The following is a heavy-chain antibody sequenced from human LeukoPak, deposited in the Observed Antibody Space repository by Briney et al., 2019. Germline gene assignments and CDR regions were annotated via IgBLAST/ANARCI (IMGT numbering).Heavy chain of an antibody. J-gene: IGHJ5*02. V-gene: IGHV5-51*01. D-gene: IGHD2-2*01. CDR2: IYPGDSDT. CDR3: ARGALPAANWFDP. CDR1: GSRFTSYW. Sequence: GESLKISCKGSGSRFTSYWIAWVRQVPGKGLEWMGIIYPGDSDTRYSPSFQGQVTISADKSISTAYLQWSSLKASDTAMYYCARGALPAANWFDPWGQGTLVTVSS.